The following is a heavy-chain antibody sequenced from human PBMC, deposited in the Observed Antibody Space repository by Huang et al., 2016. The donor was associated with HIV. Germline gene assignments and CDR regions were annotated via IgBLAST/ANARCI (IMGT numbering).Heavy chain of an antibody. D-gene: IGHD1-1*01. V-gene: IGHV4-34*02. CDR3: ARGRDTTEMDTVDDALDV. CDR2: TKYNGHA. Sequence: QVRLQQWGGGLVRPSETLSRTCAVYGGPFSTHYWSWIRQSPGKGLAWIAETKYNGHANFNPSLRSRVSSSVDTSKKPFSLNVTSVTAADTAIYYCARGRDTTEMDTVDDALDVWDQGTLVIVSS. CDR1: GGPFSTHY. J-gene: IGHJ3*01.